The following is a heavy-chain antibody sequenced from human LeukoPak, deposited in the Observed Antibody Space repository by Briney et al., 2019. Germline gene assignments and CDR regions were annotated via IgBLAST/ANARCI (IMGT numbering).Heavy chain of an antibody. CDR2: IYSGGST. CDR1: GFTVSSNY. CDR3: ARDRGVYSRTLED. Sequence: GGSLRLSCAASGFTVSSNYMSWVRQAPGKGLEWVSVIYSGGSTYYADSVKGRFTISRDNSKNTLYLQMNSLRAEDTAAYYCARDRGVYSRTLEDWGQGTLVTVSS. J-gene: IGHJ4*02. V-gene: IGHV3-53*01. D-gene: IGHD6-13*01.